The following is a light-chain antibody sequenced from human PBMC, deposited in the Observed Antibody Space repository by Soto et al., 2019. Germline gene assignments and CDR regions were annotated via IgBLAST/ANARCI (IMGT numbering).Light chain of an antibody. J-gene: IGKJ4*01. CDR3: QQPRSYPST. CDR2: ETS. V-gene: IGKV1-9*01. CDR1: QGIASY. Sequence: IPLTQSPSSLSASVGDRVTITCRARQGIASYLAWYQQRPGQVPQLLIYETSILQSGVSSRFSGSGSGTDFTLTISSLQAEYVATYYSQQPRSYPSTFGGGTKVQIK.